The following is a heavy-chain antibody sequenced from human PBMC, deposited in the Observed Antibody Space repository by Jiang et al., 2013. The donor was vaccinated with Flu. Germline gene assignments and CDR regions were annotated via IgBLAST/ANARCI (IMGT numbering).Heavy chain of an antibody. Sequence: RLSCTASGFTFGDYALNWVRQAPGKGLEWVGFIRSKAYGGTPEYAASVKGRFTISRDDSKSTAYLVMNSLKTEDTAVYYCTRSSTAARGEYLDYWGQGTLVTVSS. J-gene: IGHJ4*02. D-gene: IGHD6-6*01. V-gene: IGHV3-49*04. CDR3: TRSSTAARGEYLDY. CDR1: GFTFGDYA. CDR2: IRSKAYGGTP.